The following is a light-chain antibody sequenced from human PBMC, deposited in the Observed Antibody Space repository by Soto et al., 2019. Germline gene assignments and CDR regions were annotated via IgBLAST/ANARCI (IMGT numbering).Light chain of an antibody. CDR1: SSDDGGYKF. CDR2: DVS. CDR3: SSYTSSTTSYVL. V-gene: IGLV2-14*01. J-gene: IGLJ2*01. Sequence: QSALTQPASVSGSPGQSITISCTGTSSDDGGYKFVSWYQQHPGKVPKLMIYDVSNRPSGVSSRFSGSKSGNTASLTISGLQADDEADYYCSSYTSSTTSYVLFGGGTKLTVL.